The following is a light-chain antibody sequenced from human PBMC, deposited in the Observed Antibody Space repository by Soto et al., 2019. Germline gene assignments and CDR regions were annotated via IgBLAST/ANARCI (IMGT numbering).Light chain of an antibody. J-gene: IGKJ2*01. V-gene: IGKV3-15*01. CDR2: GAS. CDR3: QQYNNWPHT. CDR1: QGVTYN. Sequence: EIVMTQSPATLSVSPGESATLSCRASQGVTYNLAWYQQKPGQAPRLLIYGASTGATGIPARFSGSGSGTEFTLTISSLQSEDFAVYHCQQYNNWPHTFGRGTKLEIK.